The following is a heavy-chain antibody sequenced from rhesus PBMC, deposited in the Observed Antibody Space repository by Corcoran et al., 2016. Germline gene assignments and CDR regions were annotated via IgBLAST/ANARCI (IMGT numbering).Heavy chain of an antibody. V-gene: IGHV4-160*01. CDR1: GGSISRTY. Sequence: QVQLQESGHGLVKPSATLSLTCAVSGGSISRTYWTWIRQAPGTGLEWIGRIYGSGGSTEYNPSLKSRVTISTDTSKKQFSLKLSSVTAADTAVYYCASLIIAAAGRSLDVWGRGVLVTVSS. CDR2: IYGSGGST. D-gene: IGHD6-25*01. CDR3: ASLIIAAAGRSLDV. J-gene: IGHJ5-2*02.